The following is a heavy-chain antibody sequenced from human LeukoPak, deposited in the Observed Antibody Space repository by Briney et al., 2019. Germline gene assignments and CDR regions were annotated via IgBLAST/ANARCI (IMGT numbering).Heavy chain of an antibody. Sequence: PGGSLRLSCAASGFTFSIHSRNWVRQAPGKGLEWVSSISNDAKYIYYADSLKGRFTVSRDNAKNSLYLQMNSLAVEDTAVYYCTTPAAGPRAEYSQYWGQGTLVTVSS. J-gene: IGHJ1*01. CDR3: TTPAAGPRAEYSQY. V-gene: IGHV3-21*01. D-gene: IGHD6-13*01. CDR1: GFTFSIHS. CDR2: ISNDAKYI.